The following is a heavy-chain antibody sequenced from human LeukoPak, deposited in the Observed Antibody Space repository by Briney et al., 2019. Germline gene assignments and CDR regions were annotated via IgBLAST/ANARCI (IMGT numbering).Heavy chain of an antibody. CDR1: GFTFSSYG. J-gene: IGHJ6*03. CDR3: AKENGAAAGSLYYYYYYMDV. CDR2: ISYDGSNK. Sequence: PGGSLRLSCAASGFTFSSYGMHWVRQAPGKGLEWVAVISYDGSNKYYADSVKGRFTISRDNSKNTLYLQMNSLRAEDTAVYYCAKENGAAAGSLYYYYYYMDVWGKGTTVTVSS. D-gene: IGHD6-13*01. V-gene: IGHV3-30*18.